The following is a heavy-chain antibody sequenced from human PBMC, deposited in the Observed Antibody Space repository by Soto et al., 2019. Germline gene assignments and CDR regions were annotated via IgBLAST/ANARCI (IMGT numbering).Heavy chain of an antibody. J-gene: IGHJ4*02. CDR1: GFPFTTYS. CDR3: ARGGRVTIFGLVIL. Sequence: GGSLRLSCAASGFPFTTYSMNWLRQAPGKGLEWVSYISGGSDSIEYADSVKGRFTISRDNAKNSLYLQMNSLRDEDTAMYYCARGGRVTIFGLVILWGQGALVTVSS. D-gene: IGHD3-3*01. V-gene: IGHV3-21*01. CDR2: ISGGSDSI.